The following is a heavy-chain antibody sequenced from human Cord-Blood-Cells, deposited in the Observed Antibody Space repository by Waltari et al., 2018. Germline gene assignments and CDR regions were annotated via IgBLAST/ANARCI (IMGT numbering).Heavy chain of an antibody. D-gene: IGHD1-26*01. V-gene: IGHV4-34*01. CDR1: GGSFSGYY. Sequence: QVQLQQWGAGLLKPSETLSLTCAVYGGSFSGYYWSWIRQPPGKGLEWIGEINHSGSTNYNPSLKRRVTISVDTSKNQFSLKLSSVTAADTAVYYCARSRGAAEPDAFDIWGQGTMVTVSS. CDR2: INHSGST. CDR3: ARSRGAAEPDAFDI. J-gene: IGHJ3*02.